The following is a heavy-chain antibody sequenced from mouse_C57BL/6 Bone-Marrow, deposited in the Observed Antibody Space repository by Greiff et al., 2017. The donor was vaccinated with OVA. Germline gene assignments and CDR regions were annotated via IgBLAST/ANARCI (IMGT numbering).Heavy chain of an antibody. Sequence: QVQLQQSGAELVRPGSSVKLSCKASGYTFTSYWMHWVKQRPIQGLEWIGNIDPSDSETHYNQKFKDKATLTVDKSSSTAYMQLSSLTSEDSAVYYCARRGPYYREYWGQGTTLTVSS. CDR1: GYTFTSYW. CDR2: IDPSDSET. J-gene: IGHJ2*01. D-gene: IGHD2-14*01. V-gene: IGHV1-52*01. CDR3: ARRGPYYREY.